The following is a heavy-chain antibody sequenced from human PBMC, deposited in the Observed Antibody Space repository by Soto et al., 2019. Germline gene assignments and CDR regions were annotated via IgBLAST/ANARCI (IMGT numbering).Heavy chain of an antibody. Sequence: EVQLLESGGGLVLPGASLRLSCAASGFTFTTYAMSWVRQAPGKGLEWVSAISDSGGTAFHADPVKGRFTISRENSKSTLYLKMSGLRAEDTAVYYCAKDGCSSTSCYHFDSWGQGTLVTVSS. D-gene: IGHD2-2*01. V-gene: IGHV3-23*01. CDR2: ISDSGGTA. J-gene: IGHJ4*02. CDR3: AKDGCSSTSCYHFDS. CDR1: GFTFTTYA.